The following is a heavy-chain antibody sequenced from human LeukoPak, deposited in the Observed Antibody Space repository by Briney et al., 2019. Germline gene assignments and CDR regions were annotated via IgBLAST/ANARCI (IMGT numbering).Heavy chain of an antibody. J-gene: IGHJ4*02. CDR3: ARGTIVGATRIF. CDR2: INPNSGGT. V-gene: IGHV1-2*02. D-gene: IGHD1-26*01. Sequence: ASVKVSCKASGCTFSSYAISWVRQAPGQGLEWMGWINPNSGGTNYAQKFQGRVTMTRDTSISTAYMELSRLRSDDTAVYYCARGTIVGATRIFWGQGTLVTVSS. CDR1: GCTFSSYA.